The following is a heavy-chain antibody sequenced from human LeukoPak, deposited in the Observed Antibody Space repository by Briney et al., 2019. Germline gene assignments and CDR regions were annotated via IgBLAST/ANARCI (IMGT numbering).Heavy chain of an antibody. D-gene: IGHD1-26*01. CDR3: VREAAATLFDY. CDR1: GYTFGDYG. CDR2: TNRRGDIT. V-gene: IGHV3-20*04. Sequence: GGSLRLSCAASGYTFGDYGMSWVRQVPGKGLEWVSGTNRRGDITGYADFVKGRFSISRDNTQNSLSLRMNSLRAEDTAVYYCVREAAATLFDYWGQGTLVTVSS. J-gene: IGHJ4*02.